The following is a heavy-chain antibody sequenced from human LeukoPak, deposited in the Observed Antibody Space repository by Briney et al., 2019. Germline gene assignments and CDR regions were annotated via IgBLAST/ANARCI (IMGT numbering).Heavy chain of an antibody. Sequence: GRSLRLSCAASGFTFSSYAMSWVRQAPGKGLEWVSAISGSGGSTYYADSVKGRFTISRDNSKNTLYLQMNSLRAEDTAVYYCAKDSSVLLWLGELLTFDYWGQGTLVTVSS. CDR3: AKDSSVLLWLGELLTFDY. D-gene: IGHD3-10*01. J-gene: IGHJ4*02. CDR1: GFTFSSYA. CDR2: ISGSGGST. V-gene: IGHV3-23*01.